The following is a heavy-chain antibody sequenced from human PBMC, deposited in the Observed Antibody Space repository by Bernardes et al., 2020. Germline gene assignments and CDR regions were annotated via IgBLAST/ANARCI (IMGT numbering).Heavy chain of an antibody. CDR1: GGSISSSNW. D-gene: IGHD3-3*01. Sequence: SETLSLTCAVSGGSISSSNWWSWVRQPPGKGLEWFGEIYHSGSTNYNPSLKSRVTISVDKSKNQFSLKLSSVTAADTAVYYCARVPPRKITIVGVDMSGDAFDIWGQGTMVTVSS. CDR2: IYHSGST. CDR3: ARVPPRKITIVGVDMSGDAFDI. V-gene: IGHV4-4*02. J-gene: IGHJ3*02.